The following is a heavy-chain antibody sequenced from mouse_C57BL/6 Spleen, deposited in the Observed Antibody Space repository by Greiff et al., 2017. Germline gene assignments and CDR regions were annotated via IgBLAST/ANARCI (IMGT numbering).Heavy chain of an antibody. CDR2: ISDGGSYT. Sequence: EVQLQESGGGLVKPGGSLKLSCAASGFTFSSYAMSWVRQTPEKRLEWVATISDGGSYTYYPDNVKGRFTISRDNAKNNLYMHMSHLKSEDTAMYYCARDDNYYGSSGDYAMDYWGQGTSVTVSS. CDR1: GFTFSSYA. CDR3: ARDDNYYGSSGDYAMDY. D-gene: IGHD1-1*01. V-gene: IGHV5-4*01. J-gene: IGHJ4*01.